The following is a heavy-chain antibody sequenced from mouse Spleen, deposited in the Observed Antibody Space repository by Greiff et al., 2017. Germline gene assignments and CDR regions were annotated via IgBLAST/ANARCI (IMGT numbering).Heavy chain of an antibody. V-gene: IGHV5-9-4*01. Sequence: DVHLVESGGGLVKPGGSLKLSCAASGFTFSSYAMSWVRQSPEKRLEWVAEISSGGSYTYYPDTVTGRFTISRDNAKNTLYLEMSSLRSEDTAMYYCARDLYAMDYWGQGTSVTVSS. CDR3: ARDLYAMDY. CDR2: ISSGGSYT. CDR1: GFTFSSYA. J-gene: IGHJ4*01.